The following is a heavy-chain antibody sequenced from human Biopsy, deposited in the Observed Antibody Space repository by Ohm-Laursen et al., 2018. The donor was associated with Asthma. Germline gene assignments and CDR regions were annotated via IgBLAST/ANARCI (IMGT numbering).Heavy chain of an antibody. D-gene: IGHD3-22*01. Sequence: TLSLTCTASYGSITSGGYYWTWIRQPPGKGLEWIGYIFYSGGTYYNPSLKSRVTISVDRSTKQISLKVRSVTAADTAVYFCARGAYYEDSNGYHGAFDIWGQGAMVTVSS. CDR1: YGSITSGGYY. CDR2: IFYSGGT. V-gene: IGHV4-30-2*01. CDR3: ARGAYYEDSNGYHGAFDI. J-gene: IGHJ3*02.